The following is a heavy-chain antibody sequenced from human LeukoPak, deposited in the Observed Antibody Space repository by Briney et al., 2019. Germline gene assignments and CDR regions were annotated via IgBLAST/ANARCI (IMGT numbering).Heavy chain of an antibody. V-gene: IGHV3-11*01. CDR2: ISNSGSTV. J-gene: IGHJ6*02. D-gene: IGHD2-8*01. Sequence: GGSLRLSCAASGFTFSDYYMTWLRQAPGKGLEWLSYISNSGSTVFYADSVKGRFTVSRNNAKRSLYLQIESLRDDDTAVYHCALGTINKDYYFGMDVWGQGTTVTVSS. CDR1: GFTFSDYY. CDR3: ALGTINKDYYFGMDV.